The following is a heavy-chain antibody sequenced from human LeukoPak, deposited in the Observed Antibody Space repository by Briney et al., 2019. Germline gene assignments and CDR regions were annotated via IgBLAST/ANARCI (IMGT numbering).Heavy chain of an antibody. CDR2: INPSGGST. D-gene: IGHD3-10*01. Sequence: ASVKVSCKASGYTFTSYYMHWVRQAPGQGLEWMGIINPSGGSTSYAQKFQGRITMTTDTSTSTAYMELRSLGSDDTVVYYCARDGIEYGSGNFYSIGIDVWGQGTTVSVSS. CDR3: ARDGIEYGSGNFYSIGIDV. J-gene: IGHJ6*02. V-gene: IGHV1-46*01. CDR1: GYTFTSYY.